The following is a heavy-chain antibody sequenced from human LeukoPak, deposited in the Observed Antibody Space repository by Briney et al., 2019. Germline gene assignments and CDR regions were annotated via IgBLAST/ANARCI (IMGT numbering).Heavy chain of an antibody. CDR1: GYSFTSYW. CDR3: ARPRKGYYYSDHDAFDI. V-gene: IGHV5-51*01. D-gene: IGHD3-22*01. CDR2: IYPGDSDT. Sequence: GESLKISCKGSGYSFTSYWIGWVRQMPGKGLEWMGIIYPGDSDTRYSPSFQGQVTISADKSFSTAYLQWSSLKASDTAMYYCARPRKGYYYSDHDAFDIWGQGTMVTVSS. J-gene: IGHJ3*02.